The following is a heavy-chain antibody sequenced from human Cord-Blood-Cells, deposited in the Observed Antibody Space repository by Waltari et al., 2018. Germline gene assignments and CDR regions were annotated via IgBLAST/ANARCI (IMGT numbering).Heavy chain of an antibody. D-gene: IGHD3-3*01. CDR2: INPNTGNP. V-gene: IGHV7-4-1*02. CDR3: ARDREKVFWSGYNWFDP. J-gene: IGHJ5*02. Sequence: QVQLVQSGSELKKPGASVKVSCKASGYTFTSYARNWVRQAPGQGLEWMGWINPNTGNPTYAQGFTGRFVFSLDTSVSTAYLQISSLKAEDTAVYYCARDREKVFWSGYNWFDPWGQGTLVTVSS. CDR1: GYTFTSYA.